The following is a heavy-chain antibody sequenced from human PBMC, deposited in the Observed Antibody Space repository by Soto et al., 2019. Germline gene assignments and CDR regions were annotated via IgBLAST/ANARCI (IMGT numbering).Heavy chain of an antibody. CDR2: ISTYSGDT. V-gene: IGHV1-18*01. CDR1: GYTFFTYD. Sequence: QVHLVQSGVEVKTPGASVKVSCQASGYTFFTYDISWVRQAPGQGLGWMGWISTYSGDTKYAQKFQGRATMTTDTSATAANLELRSVGSDVTAVYYCARHHGPATSENGFDPGGQGTLVTVSS. D-gene: IGHD4-17*01. CDR3: ARHHGPATSENGFDP. J-gene: IGHJ5*02.